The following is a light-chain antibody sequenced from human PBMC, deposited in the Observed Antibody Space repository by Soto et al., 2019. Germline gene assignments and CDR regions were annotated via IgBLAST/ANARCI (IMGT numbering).Light chain of an antibody. CDR2: GTS. J-gene: IGKJ1*01. Sequence: EIVLTQSPVTLSLSPGERATLSCGASQTVSIMYLSWFQQKPGQAPRLLIYGTSTRATGIPVRFSGSGSGTDFTLTISSLQPEDFAVYFCHQDFNLPWTFGQGTKVDIK. CDR3: HQDFNLPWT. V-gene: IGKV3D-7*01. CDR1: QTVSIMY.